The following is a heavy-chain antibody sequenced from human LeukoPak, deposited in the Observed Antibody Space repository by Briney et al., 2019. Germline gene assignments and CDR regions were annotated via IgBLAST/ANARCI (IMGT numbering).Heavy chain of an antibody. D-gene: IGHD2-15*01. CDR1: GDSIFSGGYY. CDR3: ARILDYYYGMDV. Sequence: SQTLSLTCTVSGDSIFSGGYYWSWIRQHPGKGLEWIGYIYYSGNTYYNPSLKSRVTISIDTSKNQFSLKLSSVTAADTAVYYCARILDYYYGMDVWGQGTTVTVSS. J-gene: IGHJ6*02. V-gene: IGHV4-31*03. CDR2: IYYSGNT.